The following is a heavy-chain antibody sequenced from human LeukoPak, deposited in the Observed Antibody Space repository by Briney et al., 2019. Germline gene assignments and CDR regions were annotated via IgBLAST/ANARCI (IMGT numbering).Heavy chain of an antibody. CDR2: VSGSGGST. CDR3: AKDRTSVVSAAPDY. J-gene: IGHJ4*02. Sequence: GGSLRLSCAASGFTFSSYAMSWVRQAPGKGLEWVSVVSGSGGSTSYVDSVKGQFTISRDNSKNTLYLQMNSLRVEDTAVYYCAKDRTSVVSAAPDYWGQGTLVTVSS. V-gene: IGHV3-23*01. D-gene: IGHD2-2*01. CDR1: GFTFSSYA.